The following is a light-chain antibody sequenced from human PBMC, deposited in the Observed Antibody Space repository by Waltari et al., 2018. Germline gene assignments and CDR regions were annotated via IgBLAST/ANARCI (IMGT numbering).Light chain of an antibody. J-gene: IGKJ1*01. CDR2: KAS. CDR3: QQYNSYWT. Sequence: DIQMTQSPSTLSASVEDRVIITCRTSQSISSWLAWYQQKPGKAPKLLIYKASSLESGVPSRFSGSGSGTEFTLTISSLQPDDFATYYCQQYNSYWTFGQGTKVEIK. V-gene: IGKV1-5*03. CDR1: QSISSW.